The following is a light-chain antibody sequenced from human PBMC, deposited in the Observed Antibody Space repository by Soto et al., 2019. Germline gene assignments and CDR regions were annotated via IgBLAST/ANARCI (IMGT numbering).Light chain of an antibody. CDR1: QNINRW. V-gene: IGKV1-5*01. CDR2: DAS. CDR3: QKYDGN. Sequence: DIQMTQSPSTLATSVGNRVTITCRASQNINRWLAWYQQKPGKAPKVLIYDASSLESGVPSRFSGSGSGTEFTLTIPSLKLDDFATYYCQKYDGNFGPGTKVDIK. J-gene: IGKJ3*01.